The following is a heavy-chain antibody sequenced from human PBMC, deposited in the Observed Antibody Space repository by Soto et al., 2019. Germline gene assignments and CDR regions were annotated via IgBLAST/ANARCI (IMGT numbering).Heavy chain of an antibody. CDR2: IYYSGST. Sequence: PSETLSLTCTVSGGSISSGGYYWSWIRQHPGKGLEWIGYIYYSGSTYYNPSLKSRVTISVDTSKNQFSLKLSSVTAADTAVYYCARGEPQGYFQHWGQGTLVTVSS. CDR3: ARGEPQGYFQH. J-gene: IGHJ1*01. V-gene: IGHV4-31*03. CDR1: GGSISSGGYY. D-gene: IGHD1-26*01.